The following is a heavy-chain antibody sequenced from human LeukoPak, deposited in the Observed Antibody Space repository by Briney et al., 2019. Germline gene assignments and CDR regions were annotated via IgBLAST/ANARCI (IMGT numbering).Heavy chain of an antibody. Sequence: ASVTLSRKSAGYTFTVYYFHWVRHPPRQGDEWKGWINTNSGGTNNAQKFQSRVTMTRDTSISTAYMELSRLRSDDTAVYYCASPVPLGLYGSGTRNYHYYGMDVWGQGTTVTVSS. D-gene: IGHD3-10*01. CDR2: INTNSGGT. CDR1: GYTFTVYY. J-gene: IGHJ6*02. CDR3: ASPVPLGLYGSGTRNYHYYGMDV. V-gene: IGHV1-2*02.